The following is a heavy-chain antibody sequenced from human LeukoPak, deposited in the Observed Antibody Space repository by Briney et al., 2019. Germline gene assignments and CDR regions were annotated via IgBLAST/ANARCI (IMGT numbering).Heavy chain of an antibody. CDR2: IYYSGST. D-gene: IGHD3-3*01. CDR1: GGSVSSGSYY. CDR3: ALLYYDFWSGYYPFDY. V-gene: IGHV4-61*01. J-gene: IGHJ4*02. Sequence: SETLSLTCTVSGGSVSSGSYYWSWIRQPPGKGLEGIGYIYYSGSTNYNPSLKSRVTISVDTSKNQFSLKLSSVTAADTAVYYCALLYYDFWSGYYPFDYWGQGTLVTVSS.